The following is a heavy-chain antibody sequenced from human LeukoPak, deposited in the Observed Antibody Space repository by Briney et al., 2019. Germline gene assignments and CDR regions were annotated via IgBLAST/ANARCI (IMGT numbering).Heavy chain of an antibody. CDR2: ISSSGSTI. D-gene: IGHD2-15*01. V-gene: IGHV3-48*03. CDR1: GFTFSSYE. CDR3: ARDRSGVVVVAATFDY. J-gene: IGHJ4*02. Sequence: GGSLRLSXAASGFTFSSYEMNWVRQAPGKGLEWVSYISSSGSTIYYADSVEGRFTISRDNAKNSLYLQMNSLRAEDTAVYYCARDRSGVVVVAATFDYWGQGTLVTVSS.